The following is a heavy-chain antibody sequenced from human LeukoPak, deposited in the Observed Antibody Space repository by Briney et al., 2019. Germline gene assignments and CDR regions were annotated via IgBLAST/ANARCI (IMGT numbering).Heavy chain of an antibody. D-gene: IGHD7-27*01. CDR2: IIPIFGTA. V-gene: IGHV1-69*05. CDR3: ARGPPNWGYDY. CDR1: GGTFSSYA. J-gene: IGHJ4*02. Sequence: SVKVSCKASGGTFSSYAISWVRQAPGQGLEWMGGIIPIFGTANYAQKIQGRVTMTRSTSMSTAYMELSSLRSEDTAVYYCARGPPNWGYDYWGQGTLVTVSS.